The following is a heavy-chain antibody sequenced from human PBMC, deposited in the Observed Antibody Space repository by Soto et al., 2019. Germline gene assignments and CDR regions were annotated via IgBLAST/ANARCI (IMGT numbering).Heavy chain of an antibody. CDR1: GHSLSSGGYY. V-gene: IGHV4-31*03. CDR2: IYFTGTT. CDR3: ARDWGSSGWAN. Sequence: SETLSLTCTVSGHSLSSGGYYWSWMRQHPGKGLEWVGYIYFTGTTLYNPSLKSRLAISVDTSKNQFSLKLTSVTAADTAVYYCARDWGSSGWANWGQGVLVTVSS. J-gene: IGHJ4*02. D-gene: IGHD6-19*01.